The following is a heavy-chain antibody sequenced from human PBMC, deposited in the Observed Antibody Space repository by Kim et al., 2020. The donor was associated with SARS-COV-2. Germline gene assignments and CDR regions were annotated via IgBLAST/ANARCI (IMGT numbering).Heavy chain of an antibody. V-gene: IGHV3-33*05. D-gene: IGHD3-9*01. CDR1: GFTFSSYG. CDR2: ISYDGSNK. J-gene: IGHJ6*02. Sequence: GGSLRLSCAASGFTFSSYGMHWVRQAPGKGLEWVAVISYDGSNKYYADSVKGRFTISRDNSKNTLYLQMNSLRAEDTAVYYCARDKRGYYDILTGYAQYYYYYYGMDVWGQGTTVTVSS. CDR3: ARDKRGYYDILTGYAQYYYYYYGMDV.